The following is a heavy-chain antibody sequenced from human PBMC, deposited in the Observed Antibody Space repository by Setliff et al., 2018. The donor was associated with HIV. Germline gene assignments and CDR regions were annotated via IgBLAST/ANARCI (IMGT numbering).Heavy chain of an antibody. Sequence: GGSLRLSCAASGFSFSGYSMNWVRQAPGRGLEWLSYISSSSSTIYYADSVKGRFTISRDNAKNSLYLQMNSLRVEDTAVYYCARDNYYFDNSGYPVDALDLWGQGTMVTVSS. J-gene: IGHJ3*01. CDR1: GFSFSGYS. D-gene: IGHD3-22*01. CDR3: ARDNYYFDNSGYPVDALDL. CDR2: ISSSSSTI. V-gene: IGHV3-48*01.